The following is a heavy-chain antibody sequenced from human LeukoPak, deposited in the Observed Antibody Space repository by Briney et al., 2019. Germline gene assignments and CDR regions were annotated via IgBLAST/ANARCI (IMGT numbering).Heavy chain of an antibody. CDR1: GFVFSASY. CDR2: IKPDGSEK. Sequence: GSLRLSCSASGFVFSASYMNWVRKAPGKGLEWVATIKPDGSEKYRVDSVSGRFTISRDNTKDSLFLQMNSLRVDDTAVYYCVRGGTYWTVSWGQGTLVNVS. J-gene: IGHJ5*01. CDR3: VRGGTYWTVS. V-gene: IGHV3-7*01.